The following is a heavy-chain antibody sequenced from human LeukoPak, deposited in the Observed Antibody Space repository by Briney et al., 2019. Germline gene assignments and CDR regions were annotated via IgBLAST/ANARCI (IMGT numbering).Heavy chain of an antibody. D-gene: IGHD6-19*01. CDR2: IKQDGSER. CDR3: ARDSSGWYENAFDI. Sequence: GGSLRLSCAAAGFTFSSYWMSWVRQAPGKGLEWVANIKQDGSERYYVDSVKGRFTISRDNAKNSLYLQMNSLRAEDTAVYYCARDSSGWYENAFDIWGQGTMVTVSS. J-gene: IGHJ3*02. CDR1: GFTFSSYW. V-gene: IGHV3-7*01.